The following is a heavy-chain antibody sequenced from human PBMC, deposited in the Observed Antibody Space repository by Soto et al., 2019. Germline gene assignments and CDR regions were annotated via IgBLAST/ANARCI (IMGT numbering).Heavy chain of an antibody. Sequence: GGSLRLSCAASGFTFSSYSMNWVRQAPGKGLEWVSYISSSSSTIYYADSVKGRFTISRDNAKNSLYLQMNSLRDEDTAVYYCARVAGLGPKYYDFWSGTRPYYYYGMDVWGQGTTVTVSS. CDR3: ARVAGLGPKYYDFWSGTRPYYYYGMDV. D-gene: IGHD3-3*01. CDR1: GFTFSSYS. J-gene: IGHJ6*02. CDR2: ISSSSSTI. V-gene: IGHV3-48*02.